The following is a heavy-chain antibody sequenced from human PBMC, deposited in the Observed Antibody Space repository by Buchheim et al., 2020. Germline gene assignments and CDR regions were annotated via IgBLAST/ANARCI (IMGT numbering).Heavy chain of an antibody. CDR2: INPSGENP. CDR1: GYSFFNYY. J-gene: IGHJ4*02. V-gene: IGHV1-46*01. Sequence: QVQLVQSGAEVKKPGASVKVSCKASGYSFFNYYIHWVRQAPGQGLEWMGMINPSGENPTYAQKFQGRVTMTRDTATSTVYIQLSSLRSDDTAVYYCTRPGGISAVVPTLYYFDYWGQGTL. D-gene: IGHD3-10*01. CDR3: TRPGGISAVVPTLYYFDY.